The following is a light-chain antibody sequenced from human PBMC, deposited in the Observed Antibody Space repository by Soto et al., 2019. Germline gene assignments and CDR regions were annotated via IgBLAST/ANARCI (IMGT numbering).Light chain of an antibody. CDR2: DND. J-gene: IGLJ2*01. V-gene: IGLV1-51*01. CDR3: VTWDGLSAV. Sequence: QSVLTQPPSVSAAPGQTVTISCSGSSSNIGSNYVSWYQQLPGTAPKLLIYDNDKRPSGIPDRFSGSKSGTSATLGITGLQTGDEDDYYCVTWDGLSAVFGGGTKLTAL. CDR1: SSNIGSNY.